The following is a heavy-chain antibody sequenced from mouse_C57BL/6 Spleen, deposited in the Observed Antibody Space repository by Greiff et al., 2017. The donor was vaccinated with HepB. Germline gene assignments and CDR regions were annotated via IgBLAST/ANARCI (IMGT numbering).Heavy chain of an antibody. Sequence: DVMLVESGGGLVKPGGSLKLSCAASGFTFSDYGMHWVRQAPEKGLEWVAYISSGSSTIYYADTVKGRFTISRANAKTTLFLQMTSLRSEDTAMYYCARGYYEYGWYFDVWGTGPTVTVSS. CDR3: ARGYYEYGWYFDV. CDR2: ISSGSSTI. CDR1: GFTFSDYG. D-gene: IGHD2-4*01. J-gene: IGHJ1*03. V-gene: IGHV5-17*01.